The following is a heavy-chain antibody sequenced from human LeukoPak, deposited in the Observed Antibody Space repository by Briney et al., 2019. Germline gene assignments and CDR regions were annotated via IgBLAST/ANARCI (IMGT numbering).Heavy chain of an antibody. D-gene: IGHD6-13*01. J-gene: IGHJ4*02. CDR3: ARDLMGIAYRGAFYY. CDR1: GFTFDDYG. V-gene: IGHV3-20*04. CDR2: INWNGGST. Sequence: GGSLRLSCAASGFTFDDYGMSWVRQAPGKGLEWVSGINWNGGSTGYADSVKGRFTISRDNSKNTLYLQMNSLRAEDTAVYYCARDLMGIAYRGAFYYWGQGTLVTVSS.